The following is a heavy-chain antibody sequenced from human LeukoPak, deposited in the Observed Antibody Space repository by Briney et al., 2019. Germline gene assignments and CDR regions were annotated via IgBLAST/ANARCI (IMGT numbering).Heavy chain of an antibody. CDR1: GYRFNHHW. V-gene: IGHV5-51*01. Sequence: GESLKISFQGSGYRFNHHWVAWVRQMPGKGLEWMAMIYPDDSETRYSPSFEGQVIVSADKSSNTAYLQWSSLKASDTAMYYCARHDYDSSGFYHYFDLWGRGTLVTVSS. CDR2: IYPDDSET. D-gene: IGHD3-22*01. J-gene: IGHJ2*01. CDR3: ARHDYDSSGFYHYFDL.